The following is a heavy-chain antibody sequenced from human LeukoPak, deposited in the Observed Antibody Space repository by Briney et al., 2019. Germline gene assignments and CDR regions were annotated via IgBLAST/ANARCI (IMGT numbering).Heavy chain of an antibody. CDR1: GFTFDDYA. V-gene: IGHV3-9*01. J-gene: IGHJ4*02. CDR3: ARPNYYDSSGYRYYFDY. CDR2: ISWNSGSI. Sequence: GGSLRLSCAASGFTFDDYAMHWVRQAPGKGLEWVSGISWNSGSIGYADSVKGRFTISRDNAKNSLYLQMNSLRAEDTAVYYCARPNYYDSSGYRYYFDYWGQGTLVTVSS. D-gene: IGHD3-22*01.